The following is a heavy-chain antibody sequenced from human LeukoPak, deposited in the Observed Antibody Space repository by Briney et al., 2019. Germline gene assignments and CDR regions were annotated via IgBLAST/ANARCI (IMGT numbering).Heavy chain of an antibody. V-gene: IGHV1-18*01. CDR2: ISAYNGNT. Sequence: ASVKVSCKASGYTFTSYGISWVRQAPGQGLEWMGWISAYNGNTNYAQKFQGRVTITADKSTSTAYMELSSLRSEDTAVYYCARDHGPPTSYDFWSGYSFGFDPWGQGTLVTVSS. CDR1: GYTFTSYG. J-gene: IGHJ5*02. CDR3: ARDHGPPTSYDFWSGYSFGFDP. D-gene: IGHD3-3*01.